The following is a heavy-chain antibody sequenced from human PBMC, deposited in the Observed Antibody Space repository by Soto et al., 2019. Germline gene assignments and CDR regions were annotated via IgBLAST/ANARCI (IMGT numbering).Heavy chain of an antibody. V-gene: IGHV6-1*01. CDR1: GDSVSSNSSA. J-gene: IGHJ5*02. Sequence: SQTLSLTCAISGDSVSSNSSAWNWIRPSRSRGLEWLGRTYYRSKWYNDYAVSVKSRITINPDTSKNQFSLQLNSVTPEDTAVYYCARDRGFSSFNWFDPWGQGTLVTVSS. CDR3: ARDRGFSSFNWFDP. D-gene: IGHD3-10*01. CDR2: TYYRSKWYN.